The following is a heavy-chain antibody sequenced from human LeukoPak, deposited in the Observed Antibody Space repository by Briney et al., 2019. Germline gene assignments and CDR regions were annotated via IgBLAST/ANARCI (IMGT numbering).Heavy chain of an antibody. V-gene: IGHV6-1*01. CDR3: AREFGYTYVS. CDR2: TYYESKWSN. D-gene: IGHD5-18*01. CDR1: GDSVSTNSAT. Sequence: SQTLSLTCAISGDSVSTNSATWTWIRQSPSRGLEWLGRTYYESKWSNDYAVSVQSRITINPDTSKNQFSLQLNSVTPEDTAVYYCAREFGYTYVSWGQRTLVTVSS. J-gene: IGHJ5*02.